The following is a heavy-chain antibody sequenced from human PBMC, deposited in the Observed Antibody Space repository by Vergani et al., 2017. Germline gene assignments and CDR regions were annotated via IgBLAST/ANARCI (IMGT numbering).Heavy chain of an antibody. D-gene: IGHD1-1*01. V-gene: IGHV3-23*03. CDR1: GFTFSSYA. Sequence: EVQLLESGGGLVQPGGSLRLSCAASGFTFSSYAMSWVRQAPGKGLEWVSVIYSGGSTYYADSVKGRFTISRDNSKNTLYLQMNSLRAEDTAVYYCARGERVRDHDAFDIWGQGTMVTVSS. J-gene: IGHJ3*02. CDR2: IYSGGST. CDR3: ARGERVRDHDAFDI.